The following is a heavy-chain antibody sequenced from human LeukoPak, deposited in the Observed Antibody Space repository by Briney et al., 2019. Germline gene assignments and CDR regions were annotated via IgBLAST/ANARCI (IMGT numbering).Heavy chain of an antibody. CDR3: ACLPFSTVVNDY. Sequence: GGSLKLSCAASGFTFSSYGMHWVRQAPGEGLEWVAVISYDGSNKYYADSVKGRFTISRDNSKNTLYLQMNSLRAEDTAVYYCACLPFSTVVNDYWGQGTLVTVSS. CDR2: ISYDGSNK. D-gene: IGHD4-23*01. J-gene: IGHJ4*02. CDR1: GFTFSSYG. V-gene: IGHV3-30*03.